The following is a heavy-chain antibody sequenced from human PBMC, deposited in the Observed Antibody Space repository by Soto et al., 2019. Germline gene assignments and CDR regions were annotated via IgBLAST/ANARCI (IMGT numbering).Heavy chain of an antibody. V-gene: IGHV4-30-2*01. CDR1: GGSISSGGYS. J-gene: IGHJ4*02. D-gene: IGHD3-3*01. CDR2: IYHSGST. CDR3: ARGGITIFGVVTPFDY. Sequence: SETLSLTCAVSGGSISSGGYSWSWSRQPPGKGLEWIGYIYHSGSTYYNPSLKSRVTISVDRSKNQFSLKLSSVTAADTAVYYCARGGITIFGVVTPFDYWGQGTLVTVS.